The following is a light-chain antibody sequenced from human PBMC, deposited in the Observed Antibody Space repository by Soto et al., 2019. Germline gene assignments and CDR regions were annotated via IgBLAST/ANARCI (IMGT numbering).Light chain of an antibody. J-gene: IGKJ2*01. CDR1: RSVSSD. CDR2: GAS. CDR3: QQYNEWPGVT. Sequence: EIVMTQSPATLSVSPGGRATLSCRASRSVSSDLAWYQQKPGQAPMLLIYGASTRATGVPARFGGSGSGKVFTLTISSLQSEDFAVYYCQQYNEWPGVTVGQGTKLEI. V-gene: IGKV3-15*01.